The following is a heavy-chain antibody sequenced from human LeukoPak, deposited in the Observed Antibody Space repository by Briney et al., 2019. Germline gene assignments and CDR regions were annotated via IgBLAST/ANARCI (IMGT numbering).Heavy chain of an antibody. D-gene: IGHD2-2*01. J-gene: IGHJ2*01. Sequence: SETLSLTCTVSGGSISSYYWNWIRQPAGKGLEWIARIYSSGSTNYNPSLKSRVTMSVDTSKNQFSLKLSSVTAADTAVYYCARGQYHLLYWYFDLWGRGTLVTVSS. CDR1: GGSISSYY. CDR2: IYSSGST. CDR3: ARGQYHLLYWYFDL. V-gene: IGHV4-4*07.